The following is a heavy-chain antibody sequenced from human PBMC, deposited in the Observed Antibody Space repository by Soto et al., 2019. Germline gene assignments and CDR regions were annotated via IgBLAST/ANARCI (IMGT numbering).Heavy chain of an antibody. CDR2: ISYDGSNK. V-gene: IGHV3-30*18. Sequence: GGSLRLSCAASGFTFSSYGMHWVRQAPGKGLEWVAVISYDGSNKYYADSVKGRFTISRDNSKNTLYLQMNSLRAEDTAVYYCAKDSHIVVVVAATPDSWGQGTMVTVSS. J-gene: IGHJ3*01. CDR3: AKDSHIVVVVAATPDS. CDR1: GFTFSSYG. D-gene: IGHD2-15*01.